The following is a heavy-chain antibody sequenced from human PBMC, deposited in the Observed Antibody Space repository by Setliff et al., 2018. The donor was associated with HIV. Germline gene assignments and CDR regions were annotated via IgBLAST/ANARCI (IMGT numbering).Heavy chain of an antibody. D-gene: IGHD2-2*01. CDR1: GFTFSDHY. V-gene: IGHV3-72*01. CDR3: AKVRDQDPQPYYYYHYMDV. Sequence: PGGSLRLSCAASGFTFSDHYMDWVRQAPGKGLEWVGRTRNKVNSYTTYYADSVKGRFTISIDKSKNTLYLQMNTLRAEDTARYYCAKVRDQDPQPYYYYHYMDVWGKGTTVTVSS. J-gene: IGHJ6*03. CDR2: TRNKVNSYTT.